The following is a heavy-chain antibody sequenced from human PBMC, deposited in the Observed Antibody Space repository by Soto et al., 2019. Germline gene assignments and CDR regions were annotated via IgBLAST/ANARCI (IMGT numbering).Heavy chain of an antibody. CDR2: IWYDGSNK. CDR3: ARETYCSGGSCYVLDY. D-gene: IGHD2-15*01. J-gene: IGHJ4*02. Sequence: GGSLRLSCAASGFTFSSYGMHWVRQAPGKGLEWVAVIWYDGSNKYYADSVKGRFTISRDNSKNTLYLQMNSLRAEDTAVYYCARETYCSGGSCYVLDYWGKGTLVTVTS. CDR1: GFTFSSYG. V-gene: IGHV3-33*01.